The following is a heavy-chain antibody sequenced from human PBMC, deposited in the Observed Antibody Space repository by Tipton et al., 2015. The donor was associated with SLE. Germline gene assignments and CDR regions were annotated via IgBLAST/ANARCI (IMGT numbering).Heavy chain of an antibody. V-gene: IGHV3-64*02. D-gene: IGHD4-17*01. CDR3: ARDRDGDYGGWYFDL. J-gene: IGHJ2*01. CDR2: ISSNGGST. Sequence: SLRLSCAASGFTFSSYAMHWVRQAPGKGLEYVSAISSNGGSTYYADSVKGRFTISRDNSKNTLYLQMNSLRAEDTAVYYCARDRDGDYGGWYFDLWGRGTLVTVSS. CDR1: GFTFSSYA.